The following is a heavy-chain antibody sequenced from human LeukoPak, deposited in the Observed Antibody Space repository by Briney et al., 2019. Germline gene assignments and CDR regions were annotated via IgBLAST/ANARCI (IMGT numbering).Heavy chain of an antibody. J-gene: IGHJ4*02. CDR1: GFTFSNYV. V-gene: IGHV3-30*04. CDR3: AKNGKDNYDMFFDY. CDR2: ISYDGSTK. Sequence: PGGSLRLSCAASGFTFSNYVMHWVRQAPGKGLEWVTVISYDGSTKNDADSVKGRFTISRDNSKNTVFLGMNSLRPEDTAIYYCAKNGKDNYDMFFDYWGQGTLVTVSS. D-gene: IGHD3-9*01.